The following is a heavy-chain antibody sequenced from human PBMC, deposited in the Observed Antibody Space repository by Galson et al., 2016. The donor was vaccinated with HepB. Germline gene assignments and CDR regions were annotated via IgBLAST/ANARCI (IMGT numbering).Heavy chain of an antibody. J-gene: IGHJ4*02. CDR2: IGGSGSNT. V-gene: IGHV3-23*01. Sequence: SLRLSCAASGFTFNNYAMSWVRQAPGKGLEWVSTIGGSGSNTYYADSVKGRFTISRDNSRNTLYLQMNSLRTADTAVYYCAKVGGITTFGVVITFDYWGQGTLVTVSS. D-gene: IGHD3-3*01. CDR3: AKVGGITTFGVVITFDY. CDR1: GFTFNNYA.